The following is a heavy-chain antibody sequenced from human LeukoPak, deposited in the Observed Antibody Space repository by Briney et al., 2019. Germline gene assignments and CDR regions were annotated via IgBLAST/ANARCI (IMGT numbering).Heavy chain of an antibody. J-gene: IGHJ4*02. CDR2: IIPIFGTA. CDR3: ARVSGSGSYYKDY. Sequence: GASVKVSCKASGGTFSSYAISWVRQAPGQGLEWMGGIIPIFGTANYAQKFQGRVTITADDSTSTAYMELSSLRSEDTAVYYCARVSGSGSYYKDYWGQGTLVTVSS. D-gene: IGHD3-10*01. CDR1: GGTFSSYA. V-gene: IGHV1-69*13.